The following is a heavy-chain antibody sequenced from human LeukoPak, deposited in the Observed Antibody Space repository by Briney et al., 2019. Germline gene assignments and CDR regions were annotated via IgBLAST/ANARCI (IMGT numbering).Heavy chain of an antibody. Sequence: SETLSLTCIVSGGSITSHYWTWIRQPPGERLEYIGNIYYSGSTNYNPSLKSRVTISVDTSKNQFSLKLSSVTAADTAVYYCARVAGGYYYMDVWGKGTTVTVSS. CDR3: ARVAGGYYYMDV. CDR2: IYYSGST. J-gene: IGHJ6*03. D-gene: IGHD2-8*02. CDR1: GGSITSHY. V-gene: IGHV4-59*11.